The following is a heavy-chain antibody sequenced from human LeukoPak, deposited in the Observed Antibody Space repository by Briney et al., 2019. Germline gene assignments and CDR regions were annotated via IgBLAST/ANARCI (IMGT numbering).Heavy chain of an antibody. Sequence: SVKVSCKASGGTFSSYAISWVRQAPGQGLEWMGGIIPIFGTANYAQKFQGRVTITADKSTSTAYMELSSLRSEDTPVYYCARDYYDSSGYFVNWGQGTLVTVSS. CDR1: GGTFSSYA. V-gene: IGHV1-69*06. D-gene: IGHD3-22*01. CDR2: IIPIFGTA. CDR3: ARDYYDSSGYFVN. J-gene: IGHJ4*02.